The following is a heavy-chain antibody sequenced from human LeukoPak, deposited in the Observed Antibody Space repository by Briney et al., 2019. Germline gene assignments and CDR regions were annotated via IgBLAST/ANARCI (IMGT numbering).Heavy chain of an antibody. CDR1: GGTFSSYA. CDR3: ARDGTAVVVVAATHRAFDI. J-gene: IGHJ3*02. V-gene: IGHV1-69*05. D-gene: IGHD2-15*01. Sequence: SVKVSCKASGGTFSSYAISWVRQAPGQGLEWMGRIIPIFGTANYAQKFQGRATITTDESTSTAYMELSSLRSEDTAAYYCARDGTAVVVVAATHRAFDIWGQGTMVTVSS. CDR2: IIPIFGTA.